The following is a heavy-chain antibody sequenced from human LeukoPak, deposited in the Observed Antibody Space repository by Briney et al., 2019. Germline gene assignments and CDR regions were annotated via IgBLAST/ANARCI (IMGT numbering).Heavy chain of an antibody. CDR2: IWHDGSEK. CDR1: GFTFSDYG. D-gene: IGHD3-16*02. CDR3: AKGSIMITFGGVIGDY. V-gene: IGHV3-30*02. Sequence: PGGSLRLSCAASGFTFSDYGMHWVRQAPGEGLEWVAVIWHDGSEKYYADSVKGRFTISRDNSKNTLYLQMNSLRAEDTAVYYCAKGSIMITFGGVIGDYWGQGTLVTVSS. J-gene: IGHJ4*02.